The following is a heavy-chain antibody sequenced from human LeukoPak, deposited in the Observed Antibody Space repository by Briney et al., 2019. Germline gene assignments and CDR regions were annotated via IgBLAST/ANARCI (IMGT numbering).Heavy chain of an antibody. D-gene: IGHD3-22*01. V-gene: IGHV3-74*01. CDR2: INNDGSST. CDR3: VREEWKYSYDSSGYFSVY. J-gene: IGHJ4*02. Sequence: PGGSLRLSCAASGFTFSSYWMHWVRQAPGKGLVWVSRINNDGSSTSHADSVKGRFTISRDNAKNTLYLQMNRLRAEDTAVYYCVREEWKYSYDSSGYFSVYWGQGTLVTVSS. CDR1: GFTFSSYW.